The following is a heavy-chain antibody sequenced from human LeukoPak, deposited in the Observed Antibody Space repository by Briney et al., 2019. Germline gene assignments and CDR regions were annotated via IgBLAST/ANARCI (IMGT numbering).Heavy chain of an antibody. V-gene: IGHV3-30*04. J-gene: IGHJ5*02. CDR3: ARDHPGYSYGP. CDR2: ISYDGSNK. CDR1: GFTFSSYA. Sequence: GGSLRLSCAASGFTFSSYAMHWVRQAPGKGLEWVAVISYDGSNKYYADSVKGRFTISRDNAKNSLYLQMNSLRAEDTAVYYCARDHPGYSYGPWGQGTLVTVCS. D-gene: IGHD5-18*01.